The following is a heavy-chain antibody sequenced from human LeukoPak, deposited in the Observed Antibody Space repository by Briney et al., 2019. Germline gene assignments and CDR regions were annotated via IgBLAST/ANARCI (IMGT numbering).Heavy chain of an antibody. CDR2: IKSDGSST. D-gene: IGHD6-13*01. V-gene: IGHV3-74*03. J-gene: IGHJ4*02. CDR1: GFTFSSYW. CDR3: ARDSSSWYYDY. Sequence: TGGSLRRSCAASGFTFSSYWMHWVPQAPGKGLVWVSCIKSDGSSTTYADSVKGRFTISTDSAKNTLHLQMNSLRAEDTAVYYCARDSSSWYYDYWGQGTLVTVSS.